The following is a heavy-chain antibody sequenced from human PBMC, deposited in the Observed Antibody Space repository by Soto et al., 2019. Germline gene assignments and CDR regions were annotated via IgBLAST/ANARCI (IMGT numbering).Heavy chain of an antibody. CDR1: GFSFSSFG. CDR3: AMRGAAMVSYYFDF. CDR2: LSGTGRST. J-gene: IGHJ4*02. D-gene: IGHD5-18*01. V-gene: IGHV3-23*01. Sequence: GGSLRLSCAASGFSFSSFGMSWVRQAPGKGLEWVSSLSGTGRSTYYADSVKGRFTISRDNSKNTVYLEMNSLRAEDTAIYYCAMRGAAMVSYYFDFRGQGTVVTVSS.